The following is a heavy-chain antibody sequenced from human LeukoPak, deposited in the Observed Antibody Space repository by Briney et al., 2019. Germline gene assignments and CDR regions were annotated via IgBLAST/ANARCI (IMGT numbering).Heavy chain of an antibody. V-gene: IGHV4-39*01. CDR3: ARHVSGSAMMHYFDY. J-gene: IGHJ4*02. D-gene: IGHD5-18*01. CDR2: IYYSGSS. CDR1: GASIRSGRHY. Sequence: SETLSLTCNVSGASIRSGRHYWGWIRQSPGKGLEWIGSIYYSGSSSYNPSLQSRVSISVYTSKNHISLKVFSLTAADTALYYCARHVSGSAMMHYFDYWGQGNLVTVSS.